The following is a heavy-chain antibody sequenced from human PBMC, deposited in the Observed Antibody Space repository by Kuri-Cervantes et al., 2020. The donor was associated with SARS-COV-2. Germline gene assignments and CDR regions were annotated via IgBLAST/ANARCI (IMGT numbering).Heavy chain of an antibody. CDR1: GYTFTSYY. Sequence: SVKVSCKASGYTFTSYYMHWVRQAPGQGLEWMGGIIPIFGTASYAQKFQGRVTITADESTSTAYMELSSLRSEDTAVYYCARGVAVAGYYYFDYWGQGTLVTVSS. CDR3: ARGVAVAGYYYFDY. V-gene: IGHV1-69*13. CDR2: IIPIFGTA. J-gene: IGHJ4*02. D-gene: IGHD6-19*01.